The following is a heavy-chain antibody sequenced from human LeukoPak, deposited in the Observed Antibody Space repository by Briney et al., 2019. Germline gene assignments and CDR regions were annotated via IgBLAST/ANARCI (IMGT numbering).Heavy chain of an antibody. Sequence: PGGSLRLSCAASGFTFSSYSMNWVRQAPGKGLEWASYISSYSGTISYADSVKGRFAISRDNARNSLYLQMNSLRDEDTAIYYCAREMGYWGQGTLVTVSS. CDR1: GFTFSSYS. CDR3: AREMGY. V-gene: IGHV3-48*02. D-gene: IGHD5-24*01. CDR2: ISSYSGTI. J-gene: IGHJ4*02.